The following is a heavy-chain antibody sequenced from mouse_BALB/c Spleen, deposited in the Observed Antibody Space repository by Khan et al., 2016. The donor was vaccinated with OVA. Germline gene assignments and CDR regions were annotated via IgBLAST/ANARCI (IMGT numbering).Heavy chain of an antibody. V-gene: IGHV2-2*02. J-gene: IGHJ4*01. Sequence: QVQLKQSGPGLVKPSQSLSITCTVSGFSLTSYGVYWLRQSPGKGLEWLGVIWSGGNTAYNAAFISRVSISKDNSKSHVFFKMNSLQANDTAIYYCARNSYYGSSAYAMDFWGQGTSVTVSS. D-gene: IGHD1-1*01. CDR1: GFSLTSYG. CDR3: ARNSYYGSSAYAMDF. CDR2: IWSGGNT.